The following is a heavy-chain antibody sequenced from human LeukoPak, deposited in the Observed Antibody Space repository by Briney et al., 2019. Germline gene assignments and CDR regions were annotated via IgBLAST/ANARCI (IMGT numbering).Heavy chain of an antibody. CDR1: GYSFTSYG. J-gene: IGHJ4*02. Sequence: GESLKISCKGCGYSFTSYGIYWVRQAPGQGLEWMGWISAYNGNTNYAQKFQGRVTMTRNTSISTAYMELSSLRSEDTAVYYCWSTAGATIRPFDYWGQGTLVTVSS. V-gene: IGHV1-8*02. CDR3: WSTAGATIRPFDY. CDR2: ISAYNGNT. D-gene: IGHD1-26*01.